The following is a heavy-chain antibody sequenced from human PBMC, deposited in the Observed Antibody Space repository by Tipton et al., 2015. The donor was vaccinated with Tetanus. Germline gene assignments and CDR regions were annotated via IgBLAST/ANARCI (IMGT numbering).Heavy chain of an antibody. V-gene: IGHV4-30-2*01. CDR2: VFRSGSA. J-gene: IGHJ4*02. D-gene: IGHD2-2*01. CDR3: ARVACSSTSCYSHYFDY. CDR1: GGSVRSGDYD. Sequence: TLSLTCTVSGGSVRSGDYDWNWIRQPPGKGLEWIGYVFRSGSADYNPSLKSRVNISLDRSENQISLMLTSVTAADTAVYYCARVACSSTSCYSHYFDYWGPGSLVTVSS.